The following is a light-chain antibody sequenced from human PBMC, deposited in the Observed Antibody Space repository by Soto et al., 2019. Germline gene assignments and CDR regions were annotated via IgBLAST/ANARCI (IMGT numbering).Light chain of an antibody. J-gene: IGKJ1*01. Sequence: EIVLTQSPGTLSLSPGERATLSCRASQSVSRSNLAWYQQKPGQAPRLLIYGASSRATGIPDRFSGSGSGTAFTLTISRLEPEDFAVYYCQQYSSSPQTFGQGTKVEIK. CDR2: GAS. CDR1: QSVSRSN. V-gene: IGKV3-20*01. CDR3: QQYSSSPQT.